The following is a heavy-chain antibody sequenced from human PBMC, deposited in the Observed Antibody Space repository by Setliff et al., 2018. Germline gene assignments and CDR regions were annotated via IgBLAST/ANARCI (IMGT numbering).Heavy chain of an antibody. CDR1: GGPVTRTTTF. V-gene: IGHV4-39*07. CDR3: ARAAVTSGARADYFDN. J-gene: IGHJ4*02. CDR2: TYDSGST. Sequence: ETLSLTCTVSGGPVTRTTTFWGWVRQTPGKGLEWIGSTYDSGSTYYNPSLNSRVTVSEDTSKNQFSLKLTSVTAADAAVYYCARAAVTSGARADYFDNWGRGTLVTVSS. D-gene: IGHD4-17*01.